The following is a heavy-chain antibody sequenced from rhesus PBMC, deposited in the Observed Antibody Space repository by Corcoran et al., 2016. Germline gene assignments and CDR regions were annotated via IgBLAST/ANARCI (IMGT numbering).Heavy chain of an antibody. Sequence: QVQLQESGPGLVKPSETLSLTCAVSGGSVSSSNWWSWIRPPPGKGLEWIGYISGSSGSTYYNPSLKSRVTISTDTSKNQFSLKLSSVTAADTAVYYCAQSPTLYSNYVYFDYWGQGVLVTVSS. J-gene: IGHJ4*01. D-gene: IGHD4-23*01. CDR1: GGSVSSSNW. CDR3: AQSPTLYSNYVYFDY. V-gene: IGHV4-65*01. CDR2: ISGSSGST.